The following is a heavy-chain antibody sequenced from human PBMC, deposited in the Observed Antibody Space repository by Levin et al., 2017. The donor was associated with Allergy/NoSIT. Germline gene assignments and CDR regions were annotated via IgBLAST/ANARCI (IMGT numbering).Heavy chain of an antibody. J-gene: IGHJ4*02. Sequence: GGSLRLSCAASGFTFDDYAMHWVRQAPGKGLEWVSGISWNSGSIGYADSVKGRFTISRDNAKNSLYLQMNSLRAEDTALYYCAKALDYDSSGDFDYWGQGTLVTVSS. CDR1: GFTFDDYA. CDR3: AKALDYDSSGDFDY. D-gene: IGHD3-22*01. CDR2: ISWNSGSI. V-gene: IGHV3-9*01.